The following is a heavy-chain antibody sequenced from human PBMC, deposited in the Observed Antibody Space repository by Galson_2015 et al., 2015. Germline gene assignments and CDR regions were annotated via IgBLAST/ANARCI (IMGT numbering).Heavy chain of an antibody. CDR1: GFTFSSYG. V-gene: IGHV3-30*03. CDR3: ARGLWFGDAGLLDAFDI. J-gene: IGHJ3*02. D-gene: IGHD3-10*01. CDR2: ISYDGSNK. Sequence: RSLRLSCAASGFTFSSYGMHWVRQAPGKGLEWVAVISYDGSNKYYADSVKGRFTISRDNSKNTLYLQMNSLRAEDTAVYYCARGLWFGDAGLLDAFDIWGQGTMVTVSS.